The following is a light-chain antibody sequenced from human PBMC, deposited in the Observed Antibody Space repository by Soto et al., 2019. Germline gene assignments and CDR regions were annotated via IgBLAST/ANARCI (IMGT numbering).Light chain of an antibody. Sequence: DIQMTQPPSSLSASVGDRVTITCRASQSISSYLNWYQQKPGKAPKLLIYAAASLQSGVTSRFSGSGSGTDFTLTISSLQPEDFSTYYCQRSYSTPYTFGQGTKLEIK. V-gene: IGKV1-39*01. CDR1: QSISSY. J-gene: IGKJ2*01. CDR3: QRSYSTPYT. CDR2: AAA.